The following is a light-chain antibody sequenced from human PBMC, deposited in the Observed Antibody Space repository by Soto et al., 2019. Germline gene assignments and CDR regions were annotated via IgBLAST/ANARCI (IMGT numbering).Light chain of an antibody. CDR1: QSVSSSY. CDR3: QQYGSSPVT. Sequence: EIVLTQSPGTLSLSPGERATLSCRASQSVSSSYLAWYQRKPGQAPRLLIYGASSRATGIPDRFSGSGSGTDFTLSLSRLEPEDGAVYYCQQYGSSPVTFGQGTKVEIK. J-gene: IGKJ1*01. CDR2: GAS. V-gene: IGKV3-20*01.